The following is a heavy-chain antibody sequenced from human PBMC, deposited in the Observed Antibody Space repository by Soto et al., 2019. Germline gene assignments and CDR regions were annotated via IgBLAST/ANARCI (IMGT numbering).Heavy chain of an antibody. CDR2: IIPILGIA. CDR3: ARGAGSSWYGGFDY. CDR1: GGTFSSYT. V-gene: IGHV1-69*02. D-gene: IGHD6-13*01. J-gene: IGHJ4*02. Sequence: ASVKVSCKASGGTFSSYTISWVRQAPGQGLEWMGRIIPILGIANYAQKFQGRVTITADRSTSTAYMGLSSLRSEDTAVYYCARGAGSSWYGGFDYGGKGTLVTVPS.